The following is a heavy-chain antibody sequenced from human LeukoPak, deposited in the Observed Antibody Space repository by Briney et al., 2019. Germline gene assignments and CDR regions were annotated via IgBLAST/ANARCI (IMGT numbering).Heavy chain of an antibody. CDR2: IYTGDSDT. D-gene: IGHD1/OR15-1a*01. CDR1: GYTFTSFF. J-gene: IGHJ4*02. CDR3: ARPKTGAGTDLGY. Sequence: GESLKISCKASGYTFTSFFIGWVRQMPGQGLEWMGIIYTGDSDTRYSPSFQGQVTISVDKSISTAYLQWRSLNASDTAIYYCARPKTGAGTDLGYWGQGTLVTVSS. V-gene: IGHV5-51*01.